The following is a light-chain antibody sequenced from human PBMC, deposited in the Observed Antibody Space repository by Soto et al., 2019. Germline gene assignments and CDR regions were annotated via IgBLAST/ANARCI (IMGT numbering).Light chain of an antibody. CDR2: WAS. CDR1: QSVLYSSNNKNY. CDR3: QQYYINTALT. Sequence: DIVMTQSPDSLAVSLGETATINCKSSQSVLYSSNNKNYLAWYQQKPGQPPKLLIYWASTRESGVPDRFTGSGSGTDFTLTISSLQADDVAVYYCQQYYINTALTFGGGTKVELK. J-gene: IGKJ4*01. V-gene: IGKV4-1*01.